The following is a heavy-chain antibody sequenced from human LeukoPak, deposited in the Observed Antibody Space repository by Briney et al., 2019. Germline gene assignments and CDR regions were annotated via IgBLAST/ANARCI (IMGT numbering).Heavy chain of an antibody. Sequence: SETLSLTCTVSGGSISSYYWSWIRQPAGKGLEWIGRIYTSGSTNYNPSLKSRVTMSVDTSKNQFPLKLSSVTAADTAVYYCARGPAYSSEGWFDPWGQGTLVTVSS. CDR2: IYTSGST. J-gene: IGHJ5*02. D-gene: IGHD6-19*01. CDR1: GGSISSYY. V-gene: IGHV4-4*07. CDR3: ARGPAYSSEGWFDP.